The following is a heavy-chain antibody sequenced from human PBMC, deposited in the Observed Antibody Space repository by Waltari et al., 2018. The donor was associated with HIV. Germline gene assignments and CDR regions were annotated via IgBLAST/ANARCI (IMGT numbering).Heavy chain of an antibody. CDR1: GRSLRDFY. CDR3: ARGHSAWYTGVLGTRWFDP. CDR2: IYHNGNI. V-gene: IGHV4-34*01. D-gene: IGHD6-19*01. J-gene: IGHJ5*02. Sequence: QVPVQQWGAGLLKPAETLSLTSAVYGRSLRDFYWPWIPQPPGQGLEWLGEIYHNGNINYNPSLKSRLTISLDTSKNQCSLKLTSVTIADTAVYFCARGHSAWYTGVLGTRWFDPWGQGTQVTVSS.